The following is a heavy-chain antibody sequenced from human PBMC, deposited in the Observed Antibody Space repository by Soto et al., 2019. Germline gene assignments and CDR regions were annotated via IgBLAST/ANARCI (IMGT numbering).Heavy chain of an antibody. J-gene: IGHJ5*02. D-gene: IGHD2-8*01. V-gene: IGHV1-8*01. CDR3: ARSLPWCSHERWLDP. CDR1: GYTFTSYD. Sequence: QVQLVQAGAEVKKPGASVKVSCKASGYTFTSYDINWVRQATGQGLEWMGWMNPNSGNTGYAPKFQGRVTMTRNTSIRTAFMELSGLRSEDTAVYYCARSLPWCSHERWLDPWGQGTLVTVSP. CDR2: MNPNSGNT.